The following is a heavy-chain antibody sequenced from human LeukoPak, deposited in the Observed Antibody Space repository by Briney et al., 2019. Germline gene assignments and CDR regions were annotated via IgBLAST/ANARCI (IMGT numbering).Heavy chain of an antibody. CDR2: IYTSGST. J-gene: IGHJ6*03. V-gene: IGHV4-4*07. D-gene: IGHD1-26*01. CDR1: GGSISSYY. CDR3: ARDRRAPLNYYYYMDV. Sequence: PSETLSLTCTVSGGSISSYYWSWIRQPAGKGLEWMGRIYTSGSTNYNPSLKSRVTMSVDTSKNQFSLKLSSVTAADTAVYYCARDRRAPLNYYYYMDVWGKGTTVTVSS.